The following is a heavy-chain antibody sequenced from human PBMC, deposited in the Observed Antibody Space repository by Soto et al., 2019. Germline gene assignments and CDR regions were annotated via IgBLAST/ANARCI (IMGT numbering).Heavy chain of an antibody. J-gene: IGHJ4*02. Sequence: SETLSLTCSVSGGSINSGYWNWIRQSPGKGLEWIGFIYYSGNTNYNSSLRGRVSISLDTSRNQLSLELNSVTAADTAVYYCATAKANITWRNFDNWGQGALVTVS. CDR2: IYYSGNT. CDR3: ATAKANITWRNFDN. D-gene: IGHD1-20*01. CDR1: GGSINSGY. V-gene: IGHV4-59*01.